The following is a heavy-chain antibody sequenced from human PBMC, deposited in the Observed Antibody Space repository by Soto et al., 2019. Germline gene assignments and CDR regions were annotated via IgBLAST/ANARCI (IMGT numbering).Heavy chain of an antibody. CDR2: MIPIIGIA. D-gene: IGHD2-15*01. J-gene: IGHJ5*02. Sequence: QVQLVQSGAEVKETGSSVKVSCEASGGTFSSYTFSWVRQASGQGLEWMGTMIPIIGIANCAQKFQGRVTMTADKSTSTAYMELRSLRSEDTAVYYCARQEGGTEGSDWFDPWGQGTLVTVSS. CDR3: ARQEGGTEGSDWFDP. CDR1: GGTFSSYT. V-gene: IGHV1-69*02.